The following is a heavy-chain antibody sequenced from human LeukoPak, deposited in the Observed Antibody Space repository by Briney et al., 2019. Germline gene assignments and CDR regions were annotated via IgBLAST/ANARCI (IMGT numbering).Heavy chain of an antibody. D-gene: IGHD3-16*01. Sequence: PGGSLRLSCAASGFTFGIYAMSWVRQVPGKGLEWVSAISGSGGSTYYADSVKGRFTISRDNFKNTLYLQMNSLRAEDTAVYYCAKDYDAVWGGTDYWGQGTLVTVSS. J-gene: IGHJ4*02. CDR3: AKDYDAVWGGTDY. V-gene: IGHV3-23*01. CDR1: GFTFGIYA. CDR2: ISGSGGST.